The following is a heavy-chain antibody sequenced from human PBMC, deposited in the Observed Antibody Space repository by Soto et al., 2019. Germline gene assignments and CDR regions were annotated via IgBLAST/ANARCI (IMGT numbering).Heavy chain of an antibody. V-gene: IGHV3-64D*06. CDR1: GFTFSSYA. CDR2: ISSNGGST. CDR3: VKDWVNLQRLDFDY. J-gene: IGHJ4*02. D-gene: IGHD4-4*01. Sequence: VGSLRLSCSASGFTFSSYAMHWVHQAPGKGLEYVSAISSNGGSTYYADSVKGRFTISRDNSKNTLYLQMSSLRAEDTAVYYCVKDWVNLQRLDFDYWGQGTLVTVSS.